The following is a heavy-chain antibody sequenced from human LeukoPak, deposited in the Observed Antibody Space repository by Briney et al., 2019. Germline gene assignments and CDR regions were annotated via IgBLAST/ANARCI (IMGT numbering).Heavy chain of an antibody. D-gene: IGHD3-10*01. J-gene: IGHJ5*02. Sequence: SETLSLTCNVSGGSISGGGYYWGWIRQTPGKGLEWIGSIHYGGTTYYNPSLRSRVAISVDTSMNQISLKLRSVSAADTALFYCARGLSNTMVRSGWFDPWGQGTLVTVSS. CDR3: ARGLSNTMVRSGWFDP. CDR1: GGSISGGGYY. V-gene: IGHV4-39*07. CDR2: IHYGGTT.